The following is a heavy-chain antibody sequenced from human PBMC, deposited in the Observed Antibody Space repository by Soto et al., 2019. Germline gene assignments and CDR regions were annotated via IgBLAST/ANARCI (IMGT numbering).Heavy chain of an antibody. CDR1: GGSFSAYD. J-gene: IGHJ4*02. D-gene: IGHD2-8*02. Sequence: QVQLQQWGAGLLKPSETLSLTCAVYGGSFSAYDWTWIRQPPGTGLEWIGEINHSGSTNYNPSLKSLVTISVDTSKNQFSLKLTSVTAADTAVYYWARDKITGLFDYWGQGTLVTVSS. V-gene: IGHV4-34*01. CDR3: ARDKITGLFDY. CDR2: INHSGST.